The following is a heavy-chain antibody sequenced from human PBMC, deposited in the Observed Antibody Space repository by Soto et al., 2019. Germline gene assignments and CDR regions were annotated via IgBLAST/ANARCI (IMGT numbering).Heavy chain of an antibody. CDR3: ARDYQLLRYFDWLEDAFGI. Sequence: ASVKVSCKASGYTFTSYGISWVRQAPGQGLEWMGWISAYNGNTNYAQKLQGRVTMTTDTSTSTAYMELRSLRSDDTAVYYCARDYQLLRYFDWLEDAFGIWGQGTMVTVSS. CDR2: ISAYNGNT. D-gene: IGHD3-9*01. V-gene: IGHV1-18*01. CDR1: GYTFTSYG. J-gene: IGHJ3*02.